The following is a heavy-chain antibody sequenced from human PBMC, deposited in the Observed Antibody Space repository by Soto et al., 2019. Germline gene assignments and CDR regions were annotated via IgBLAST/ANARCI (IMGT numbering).Heavy chain of an antibody. CDR3: ARGVFLRHDFDI. Sequence: SETLSLTCTVSGGSISSSSYYWGWIRQPPGKGLEWIGSIYYSGSTYYNPSLKSRVTISVDTSKNQFSLKLSSVTAADTAVYYCARGVFLRHDFDIWGQGTMVTVSS. D-gene: IGHD2-8*01. CDR2: IYYSGST. V-gene: IGHV4-39*07. J-gene: IGHJ3*02. CDR1: GGSISSSSYY.